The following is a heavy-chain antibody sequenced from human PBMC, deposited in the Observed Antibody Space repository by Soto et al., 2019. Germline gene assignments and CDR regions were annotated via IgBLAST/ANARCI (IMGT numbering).Heavy chain of an antibody. CDR2: IYYGGST. J-gene: IGHJ4*02. V-gene: IGHV4-59*01. CDR3: ARSGNSNGLVFDY. Sequence: SETLSLTCTVSGGSISTYYWSWIRQPPGQGLEWIGYIYYGGSTNRNPSLNSRVTFSVDTSKNQISLRLSSVTAADTAVYYCARSGNSNGLVFDYWGRGTLVTVSS. D-gene: IGHD5-18*01. CDR1: GGSISTYY.